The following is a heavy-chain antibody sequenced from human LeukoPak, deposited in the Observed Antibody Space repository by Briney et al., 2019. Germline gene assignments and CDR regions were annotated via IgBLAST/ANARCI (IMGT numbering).Heavy chain of an antibody. Sequence: GGSLRLSCAASGFAFSTYWMHWVRQAPGKGLVWVSRIDSDGTGTTYADSVKGRFTISRDNAKNTLYLQMNSLRAEDTAVYYCARSPNCGGDCSWGQGTLVTVSS. CDR1: GFAFSTYW. CDR3: ARSPNCGGDCS. J-gene: IGHJ5*02. V-gene: IGHV3-74*01. D-gene: IGHD2-21*02. CDR2: IDSDGTGT.